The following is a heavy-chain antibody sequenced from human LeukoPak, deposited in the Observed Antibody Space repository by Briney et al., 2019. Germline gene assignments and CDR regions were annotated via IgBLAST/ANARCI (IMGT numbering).Heavy chain of an antibody. Sequence: GGSLRLSCAASGFTVSSNYMSWVRQAPGKGLEWVSVIYSGGSTYYADSVKGRFTIYRDNARKSLYLQMNNVTADDTAVYYCCRQDWAYWGQGTLVTVSS. CDR3: CRQDWAY. V-gene: IGHV3-66*01. CDR2: IYSGGST. D-gene: IGHD2-21*01. J-gene: IGHJ4*02. CDR1: GFTVSSNY.